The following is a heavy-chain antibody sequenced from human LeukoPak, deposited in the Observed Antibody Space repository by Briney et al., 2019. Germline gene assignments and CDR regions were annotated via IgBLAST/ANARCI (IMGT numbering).Heavy chain of an antibody. CDR1: GFTFSSLA. Sequence: PGGSLRLSCAASGFTFSSLAMSWVRQAPGKGLEWVSAVSGSGGDTYYADSVKGRFTISRDNSKNTLYLQMNSLRAEDTAVYYCAKDLAFWSGYYIRYFQHWGQGTLVTVSS. CDR2: VSGSGGDT. V-gene: IGHV3-23*01. CDR3: AKDLAFWSGYYIRYFQH. D-gene: IGHD3-3*01. J-gene: IGHJ1*01.